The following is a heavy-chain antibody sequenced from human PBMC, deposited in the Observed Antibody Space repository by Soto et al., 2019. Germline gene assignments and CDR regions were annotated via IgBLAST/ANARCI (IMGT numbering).Heavy chain of an antibody. CDR2: IKSKTDGGTT. Sequence: EVQLVESGGCLVKPGGSLRLSCAASGFTFSNAWMSWVRQAPGKGLEWVGRIKSKTDGGTTDYAAPVKGRFTISRDDSKNTLYLQMNSLKTEDTAVYYCTTVRSYYDFWSGYPEDYWGQGTLVTVSS. D-gene: IGHD3-3*01. J-gene: IGHJ4*02. CDR3: TTVRSYYDFWSGYPEDY. CDR1: GFTFSNAW. V-gene: IGHV3-15*01.